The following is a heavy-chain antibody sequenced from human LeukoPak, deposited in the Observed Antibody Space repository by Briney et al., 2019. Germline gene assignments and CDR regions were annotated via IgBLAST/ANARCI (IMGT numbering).Heavy chain of an antibody. CDR1: GYTFTGYY. V-gene: IGHV1-2*02. CDR2: INPNSGGT. CDR3: ARVHVSYKYSSSSRAFDI. D-gene: IGHD6-13*01. Sequence: ASVKVSCKASGYTFTGYYMHWVRQAPGQGLEWMGWINPNSGGTNYAQKFQGRVTMTRNTSISTAYMELSSLRSEDTAVYYCARVHVSYKYSSSSRAFDIWGQGTMVTVSS. J-gene: IGHJ3*02.